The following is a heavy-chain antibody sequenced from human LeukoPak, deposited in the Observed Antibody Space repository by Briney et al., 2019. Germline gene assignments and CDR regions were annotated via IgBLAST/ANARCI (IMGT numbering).Heavy chain of an antibody. CDR1: GGSFSGYY. CDR3: ARGLYDFWSGYYSPPLGY. D-gene: IGHD3-3*01. CDR2: INHSGST. Sequence: SETLSLTCAVYGGSFSGYYWSWIRQPPGKGLEWIREINHSGSTNYNPSLKSRVTISVDTSKNQFSLKLSSVTAADTAVYYCARGLYDFWSGYYSPPLGYWGQGNLVTVSS. J-gene: IGHJ4*02. V-gene: IGHV4-34*01.